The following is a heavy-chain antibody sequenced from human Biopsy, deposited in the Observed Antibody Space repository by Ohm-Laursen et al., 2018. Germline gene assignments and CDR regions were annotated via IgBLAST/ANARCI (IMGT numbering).Heavy chain of an antibody. V-gene: IGHV3-21*01. CDR1: EFTFSTYS. Sequence: SLRLSCAASEFTFSTYSMNWVRQAPGKGLEWVSSINRGSTHIYYAASVRGRFAISRDNAKNSLFLHMNSLRAEDTAVYYCARESALKWYQSLSYFNGMDVWGQGTTVTVSS. J-gene: IGHJ6*02. CDR3: ARESALKWYQSLSYFNGMDV. D-gene: IGHD2-2*01. CDR2: INRGSTHI.